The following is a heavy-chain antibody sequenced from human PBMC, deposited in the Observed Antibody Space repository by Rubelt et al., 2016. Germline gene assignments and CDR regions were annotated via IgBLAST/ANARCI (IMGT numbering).Heavy chain of an antibody. CDR2: INHSGST. V-gene: IGHV4-34*01. D-gene: IGHD6-13*01. Sequence: QVQLQQWGAGLLKPSETLSLTCAVYGGSFSGYYWSWIRQPPGKGLEWIGEINHSGSTNYNPSLKSRVTISVDTSKNRVSLKLSSVTAADTAVYYCARGRRGSSSWLGRDYYGMDVWGQGTTVTVSS. CDR3: ARGRRGSSSWLGRDYYGMDV. CDR1: GGSFSGYY. J-gene: IGHJ6*02.